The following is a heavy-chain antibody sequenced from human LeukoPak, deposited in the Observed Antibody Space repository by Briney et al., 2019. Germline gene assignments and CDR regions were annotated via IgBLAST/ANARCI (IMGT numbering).Heavy chain of an antibody. CDR1: GFSFSSFW. D-gene: IGHD2-15*01. CDR3: AREQCSGNSCYYY. J-gene: IGHJ4*02. Sequence: PGGSLRLSCAASGFSFSSFWMSWGRQAPGKGLEWVANINQDGSEKNYVDSVKGRFTISRDGAKNLLYLQMNSPRAEDAAVYYCAREQCSGNSCYYYWGQGTLVTVSS. CDR2: INQDGSEK. V-gene: IGHV3-7*01.